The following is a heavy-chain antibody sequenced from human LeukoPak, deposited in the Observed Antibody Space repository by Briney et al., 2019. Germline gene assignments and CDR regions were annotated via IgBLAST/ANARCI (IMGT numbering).Heavy chain of an antibody. CDR3: AHRRSGYDWNHGDFDY. D-gene: IGHD3-22*01. V-gene: IGHV2-5*02. CDR2: IYWDDDK. Sequence: SGPTLVKPTQTLTLTCSFSGFSLTTRPLGVGWIRQPPGKALEWLAVIYWDDDKRYNPSLRTRLTVTTATYKNPVVLIMTNMDPVDTATYYCAHRRSGYDWNHGDFDYWGQGTLVTVSS. J-gene: IGHJ4*02. CDR1: GFSLTTRPLG.